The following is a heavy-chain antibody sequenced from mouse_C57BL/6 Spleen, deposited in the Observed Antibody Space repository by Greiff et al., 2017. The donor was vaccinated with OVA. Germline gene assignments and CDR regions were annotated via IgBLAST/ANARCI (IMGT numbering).Heavy chain of an antibody. CDR2: INPNNGGT. J-gene: IGHJ2*01. Sequence: EVQLQQSGPELVKPGASVKISCKASGYTFTDYYMNWVKQSHGKSLEWIGDINPNNGGTSYNQKFKGKATLTVDKSSSTAYMELRSLTSEDSAVYYCARNPNWDYFDYWGQGTTLTVSS. CDR1: GYTFTDYY. CDR3: ARNPNWDYFDY. V-gene: IGHV1-26*01. D-gene: IGHD4-1*01.